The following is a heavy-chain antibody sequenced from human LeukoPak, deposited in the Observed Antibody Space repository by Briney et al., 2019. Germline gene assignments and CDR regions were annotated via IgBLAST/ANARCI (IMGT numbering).Heavy chain of an antibody. D-gene: IGHD2-2*01. CDR1: GFTFSSYA. V-gene: IGHV3-15*01. CDR3: TTRYCSSTSCYD. Sequence: GGSLRLSCAASGFTFSSYAMSWVRQAPGKGLEWVGRIKSNSDGGTTDYAAPVKGRFAISRDDSKGTLYLQMNSLKTEDTAVYYCTTRYCSSTSCYDWGQGTLVTVSS. CDR2: IKSNSDGGTT. J-gene: IGHJ4*02.